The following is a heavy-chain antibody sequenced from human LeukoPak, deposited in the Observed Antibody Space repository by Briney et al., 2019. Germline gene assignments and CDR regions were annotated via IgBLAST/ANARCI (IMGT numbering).Heavy chain of an antibody. Sequence: SETLSLTCTVSGGSMTTHHWDWIRQTPGKGLEWIGYVFDSGRTKENPSLKSRVTLSANTSKNQLSLRLSSVTAADTAVYYCTTIKRGNIFGYFDFWGQGILVTVSS. CDR2: VFDSGRT. V-gene: IGHV4-59*11. D-gene: IGHD5-18*01. CDR3: TTIKRGNIFGYFDF. J-gene: IGHJ4*02. CDR1: GGSMTTHH.